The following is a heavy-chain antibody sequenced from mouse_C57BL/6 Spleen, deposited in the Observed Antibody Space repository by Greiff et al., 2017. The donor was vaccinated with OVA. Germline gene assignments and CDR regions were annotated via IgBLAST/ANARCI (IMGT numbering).Heavy chain of an antibody. CDR3: AREAHYSSGYVAY. Sequence: VQLQQPGAELVRPGSSVKLSCKASGYTFTSYWMHWVKQRPIQGLEWIGNIDPSDSETHYNQKFKDKATLTVDKSSSTAYMQLSSLTSEDSAVYYCAREAHYSSGYVAYWGQGTLVTVSA. V-gene: IGHV1-52*01. D-gene: IGHD3-2*02. CDR2: IDPSDSET. CDR1: GYTFTSYW. J-gene: IGHJ3*01.